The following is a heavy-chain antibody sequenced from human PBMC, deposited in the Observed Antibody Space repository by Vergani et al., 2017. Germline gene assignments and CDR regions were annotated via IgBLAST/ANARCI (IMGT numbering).Heavy chain of an antibody. D-gene: IGHD3-3*01. Sequence: EVQLLESGGDLVQPGGSLRLSCAASGFSFTTYAMSWVRQAPGKGLEWVSTINTNGDNTRYGDSVKGRFTIPRDNSKSTLYLQMNSLSAEDTAIYYCARARKFRFGVVWENWFAPWGKGTLVTVSS. V-gene: IGHV3-23*01. J-gene: IGHJ5*02. CDR1: GFSFTTYA. CDR3: ARARKFRFGVVWENWFAP. CDR2: INTNGDNT.